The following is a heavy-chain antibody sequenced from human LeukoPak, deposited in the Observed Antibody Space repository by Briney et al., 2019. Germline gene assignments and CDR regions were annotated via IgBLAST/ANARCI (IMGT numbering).Heavy chain of an antibody. CDR3: AKGCRSANCDEGRWFDP. CDR2: ISGGGSNT. Sequence: PGGSLRLSCAASGFMFSSYAMSWVRQAPGKGLEWVSSISGGGSNTYFADSVKGRFSVSRDNSKNTLYLQMNSLRAEDTATYHCAKGCRSANCDEGRWFDPWGQGTLVIVSS. J-gene: IGHJ5*02. V-gene: IGHV3-23*01. CDR1: GFMFSSYA. D-gene: IGHD2-2*01.